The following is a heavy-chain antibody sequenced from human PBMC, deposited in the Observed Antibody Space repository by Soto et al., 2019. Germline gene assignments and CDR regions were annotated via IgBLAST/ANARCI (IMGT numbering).Heavy chain of an antibody. D-gene: IGHD6-19*01. J-gene: IGHJ4*02. V-gene: IGHV1-18*01. Sequence: GASVKVSCKASGYTFTSYAMHWVRQAPGQRLEWMGWISAYNGNTNYAQKLQGRVTMTTDTSTSTAYMELRSLRSDDTAVYYCARQAVAGLWEYFDYWGQGTLVTVSS. CDR2: ISAYNGNT. CDR3: ARQAVAGLWEYFDY. CDR1: GYTFTSYA.